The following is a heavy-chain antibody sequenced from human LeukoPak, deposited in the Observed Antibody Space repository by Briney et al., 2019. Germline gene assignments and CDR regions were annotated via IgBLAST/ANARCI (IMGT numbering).Heavy chain of an antibody. CDR3: ARGKRVRYCSGGSCNWFDP. D-gene: IGHD2-15*01. CDR1: GFTFSSHW. V-gene: IGHV3-74*01. Sequence: GGSLRLSCAASGFTFSSHWMHWVRHAPGKGLVWVSRINSDGSSTSYADSVKGRFTTSRDNAKNTLYPQMNSLRAEDTAVYYCARGKRVRYCSGGSCNWFDPWGQGTLVTVSS. CDR2: INSDGSST. J-gene: IGHJ5*02.